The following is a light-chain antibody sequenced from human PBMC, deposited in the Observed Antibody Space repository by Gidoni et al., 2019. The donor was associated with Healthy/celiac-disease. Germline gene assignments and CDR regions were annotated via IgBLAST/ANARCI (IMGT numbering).Light chain of an antibody. J-gene: IGKJ4*01. CDR3: QKYNSAPQLT. Sequence: DIQMTQSPSSLSASVGDSVTITCRASHGISNYLAWYQQKPGKVPKLLIYAASTLQSGVPSRFSGSGSGTDFTLTISSLQPEDVATYYCQKYNSAPQLTFGGGTKVEIK. CDR2: AAS. V-gene: IGKV1-27*01. CDR1: HGISNY.